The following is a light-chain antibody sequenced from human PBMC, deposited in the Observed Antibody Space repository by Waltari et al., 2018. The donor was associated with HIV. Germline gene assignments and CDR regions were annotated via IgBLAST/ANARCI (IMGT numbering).Light chain of an antibody. CDR2: RNN. CDR1: RSDIGSNY. CDR3: AAWDVSLRGAYV. J-gene: IGLJ1*01. Sequence: QSVLTQPPSASGTPGQRVTISCSGARSDIGSNYVYWYQQLPGTAPKLLIYRNNQRPSGVPDRFSASKSGTSASLAISGLRSEDEADYYCAAWDVSLRGAYVCGTGTKVAVL. V-gene: IGLV1-47*01.